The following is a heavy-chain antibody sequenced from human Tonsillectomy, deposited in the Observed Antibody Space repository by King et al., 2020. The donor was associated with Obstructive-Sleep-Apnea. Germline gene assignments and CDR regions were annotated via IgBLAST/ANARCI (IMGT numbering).Heavy chain of an antibody. CDR3: AKGTDYPSHYYYYGMDV. J-gene: IGHJ6*02. V-gene: IGHV3-23*04. D-gene: IGHD4-11*01. Sequence: VQLVESGGGLVQPGGCLRLSCAASGVTFSSDAISGVRQAPGKGLEWVSAICGSGGSTRYADSVKGLFTISRDNSKNTLYLQMKSLRAEDTAVYYCAKGTDYPSHYYYYGMDVWGQGTTVTVSS. CDR1: GVTFSSDA. CDR2: ICGSGGST.